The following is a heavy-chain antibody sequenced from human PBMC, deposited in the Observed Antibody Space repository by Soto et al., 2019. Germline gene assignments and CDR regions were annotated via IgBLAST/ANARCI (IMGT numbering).Heavy chain of an antibody. CDR1: GFTFSNYG. CDR3: AGGLDY. D-gene: IGHD2-15*01. V-gene: IGHV3-23*01. CDR2: IDGIGSST. J-gene: IGHJ4*02. Sequence: ESGGGLVQPGRSLRLSCAASGFTFSNYGMKWVRQAPGKGLEWVSGIDGIGSSTYYADSVKGRFTISRDNSKNTLFLQMNSLRAEDTAFYYCAGGLDYWGQGTLVTVSS.